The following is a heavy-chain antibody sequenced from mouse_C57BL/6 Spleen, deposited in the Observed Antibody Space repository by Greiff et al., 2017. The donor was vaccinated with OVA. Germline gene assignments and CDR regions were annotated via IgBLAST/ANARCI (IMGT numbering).Heavy chain of an antibody. CDR2: ISSGSSTI. J-gene: IGHJ2*01. V-gene: IGHV5-17*01. Sequence: EVNLVESGGGLVKPGGSLKLSCAASGFTFSDYGMHWVRQAPEKGLEWVAYISSGSSTIYYADTVKGRFTISRDNAKNTLFLQMTRLRSEDTAMYYCASNWDFDYWGQGTTLTVSS. CDR1: GFTFSDYG. CDR3: ASNWDFDY. D-gene: IGHD4-1*01.